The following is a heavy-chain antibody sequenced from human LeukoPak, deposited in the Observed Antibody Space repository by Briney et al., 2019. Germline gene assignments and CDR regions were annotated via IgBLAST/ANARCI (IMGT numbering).Heavy chain of an antibody. CDR1: GGSISSGDYS. CDR3: AREVDRVRKSWFDP. CDR2: IYHSGST. D-gene: IGHD1-14*01. V-gene: IGHV4-30-2*01. Sequence: SQTLSLTCAVSGGSISSGDYSWSWIRQPPGKGLEWIGYIYHSGSTNYNPSLKSRVTMSVDTSKNQFSLKLSSVTAADTAVYYCAREVDRVRKSWFDPWGQGTLVTVSS. J-gene: IGHJ5*02.